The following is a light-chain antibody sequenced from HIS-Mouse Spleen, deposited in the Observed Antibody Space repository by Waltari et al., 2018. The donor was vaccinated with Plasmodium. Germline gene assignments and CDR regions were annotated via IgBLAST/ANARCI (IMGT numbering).Light chain of an antibody. CDR3: SSYAGSNNLV. J-gene: IGLJ2*01. V-gene: IGLV2-8*01. CDR1: SSDVGGYNY. Sequence: QSALTQPPSASGSPGQSVTISCTGTSSDVGGYNYVSWSQQHPGNAPKLMIYEVSKRPSGVPDRFSGSKSGNTASLTVSGLQAEDEADYYCSSYAGSNNLVFGGGTKLTVL. CDR2: EVS.